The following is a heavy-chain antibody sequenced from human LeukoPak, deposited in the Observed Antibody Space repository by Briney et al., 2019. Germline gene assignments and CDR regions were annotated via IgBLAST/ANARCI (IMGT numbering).Heavy chain of an antibody. CDR1: GFTFRDYS. D-gene: IGHD6-13*01. Sequence: GGSLRLSCAASGFTFRDYSMHWVRQAPGKGLEWVSHISGSTNSKGYRESVRGRFTISRDDAVNILYLQLNSRRAEDTAVYYCARDPTYSQYMDVWGKGTTVTVSS. J-gene: IGHJ6*03. CDR2: ISGSTNSK. V-gene: IGHV3-48*04. CDR3: ARDPTYSQYMDV.